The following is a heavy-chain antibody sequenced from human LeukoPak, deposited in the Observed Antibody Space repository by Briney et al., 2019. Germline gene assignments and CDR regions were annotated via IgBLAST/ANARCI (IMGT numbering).Heavy chain of an antibody. D-gene: IGHD6-19*01. Sequence: ASVKVSCKASGYTFTSYGISWVRQAPGQGLEWMGWISAYNGNTNYAQKLQGRVTMTTDTSTSTAYTELGSLGSDDTAVYYCARDYDQWLVSRFWFDPWGQGTLVTVSS. CDR1: GYTFTSYG. J-gene: IGHJ5*02. CDR3: ARDYDQWLVSRFWFDP. CDR2: ISAYNGNT. V-gene: IGHV1-18*01.